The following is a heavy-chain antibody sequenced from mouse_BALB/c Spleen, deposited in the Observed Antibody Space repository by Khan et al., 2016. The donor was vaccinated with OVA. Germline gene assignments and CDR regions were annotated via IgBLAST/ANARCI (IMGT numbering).Heavy chain of an antibody. CDR3: TRHGYVAWFTY. D-gene: IGHD2-2*01. CDR1: GYSFTSYY. CDR2: IDPFSGGT. Sequence: VQLKQSGPELMKPGASVKISCKASGYSFTSYYIHWVMQSHGKSLEWIGYIDPFSGGTTYNQKFKGKATLTVDKSSSTAYIHLSILTSEDSAVYYFTRHGYVAWFTYWGQGTLVTVSA. J-gene: IGHJ3*01. V-gene: IGHV1S135*01.